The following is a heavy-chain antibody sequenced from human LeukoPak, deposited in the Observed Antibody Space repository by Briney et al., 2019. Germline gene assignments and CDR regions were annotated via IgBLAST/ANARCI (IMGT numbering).Heavy chain of an antibody. J-gene: IGHJ5*02. V-gene: IGHV5-51*01. CDR2: IYPGDPDT. CDR1: GYSFTSYW. D-gene: IGHD3-3*01. Sequence: GESLKISCKGSGYSFTSYWIGWVRQMPGKGLEWMGIIYPGDPDTRYSPSFQGQVTISADKSISTAYLQWSSLKASDTAMYYCARSKRITIFGVTSKNWFDPWGQGTLVTVSS. CDR3: ARSKRITIFGVTSKNWFDP.